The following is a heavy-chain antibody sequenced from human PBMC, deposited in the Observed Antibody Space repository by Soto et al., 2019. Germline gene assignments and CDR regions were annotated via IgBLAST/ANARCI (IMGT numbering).Heavy chain of an antibody. D-gene: IGHD3-10*01. CDR3: ARYSGITMVRGAYNWFDP. J-gene: IGHJ5*02. Sequence: SDTLSLTCTVSGGSLSSYYWRWIRQPPGKGLEWIGYVYYSGSTDSNPSLNRRVTISVDTSNNQFSLKLSSVTAADTAVYYCARYSGITMVRGAYNWFDPWGQGTMVTVSS. CDR2: VYYSGST. CDR1: GGSLSSYY. V-gene: IGHV4-59*07.